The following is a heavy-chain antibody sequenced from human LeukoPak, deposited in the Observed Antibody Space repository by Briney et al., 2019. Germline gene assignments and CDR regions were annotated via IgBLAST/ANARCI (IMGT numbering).Heavy chain of an antibody. Sequence: SQTLSLTCVVSGDSVSSKNGAWNWIRQSPSRGLEWLGRTYYRSKWYNDYAESMEGRMTISQDTSKSQYSLHLNSATPDDTAVYYCARDFGTTGWHTFDYWGQGTLVTVSS. V-gene: IGHV6-1*01. CDR3: ARDFGTTGWHTFDY. J-gene: IGHJ4*02. D-gene: IGHD6-19*01. CDR1: GDSVSSKNGA. CDR2: TYYRSKWYN.